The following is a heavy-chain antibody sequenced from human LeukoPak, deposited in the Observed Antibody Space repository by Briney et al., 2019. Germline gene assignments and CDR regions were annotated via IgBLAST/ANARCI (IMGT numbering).Heavy chain of an antibody. D-gene: IGHD1-26*01. V-gene: IGHV5-51*01. J-gene: IGHJ4*02. CDR3: ARSPSGSFSDY. CDR1: GYSFTSYW. Sequence: GESLKISCKGSGYSFTSYWIGWVRQMPGKGLEWMGIIYPGDSDTRYSPSFQGQVTFSADMSITTAYLQWSSLKASDTAIYYCARSPSGSFSDYWGQGTLVTVSS. CDR2: IYPGDSDT.